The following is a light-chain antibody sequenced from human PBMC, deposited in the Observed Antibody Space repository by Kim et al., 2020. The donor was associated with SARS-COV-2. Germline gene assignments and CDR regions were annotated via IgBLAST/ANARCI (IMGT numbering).Light chain of an antibody. Sequence: QSVLTQPPSVSAAPGQKVTISCSGTASNIGNNYVSWYLQVPESAPKLLISDNNRRASGIPDRFSGSKSGTSATLGITGLQTGDEADYYCATWDRSLGAVVFGGGTQLTVL. CDR2: DNN. CDR1: ASNIGNNY. V-gene: IGLV1-51*01. CDR3: ATWDRSLGAVV. J-gene: IGLJ2*01.